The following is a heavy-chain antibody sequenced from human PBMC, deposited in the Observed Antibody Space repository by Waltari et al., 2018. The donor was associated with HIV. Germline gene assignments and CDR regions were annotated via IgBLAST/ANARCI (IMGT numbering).Heavy chain of an antibody. D-gene: IGHD5-12*01. V-gene: IGHV3-53*02. CDR3: ARGSEYSGYADAFDI. CDR1: EFTFSSDY. J-gene: IGHJ3*02. CDR2: IYSGGST. Sequence: EVQLVETGGGLIQPGGSLRLSCAASEFTFSSDYMSWVRQAPGKGLEWVSVIYSGGSTYYADSVKGRFTISRDNSKNTLYLQMNSLRAEDTAIYYCARGSEYSGYADAFDIWGQGTMVTVSS.